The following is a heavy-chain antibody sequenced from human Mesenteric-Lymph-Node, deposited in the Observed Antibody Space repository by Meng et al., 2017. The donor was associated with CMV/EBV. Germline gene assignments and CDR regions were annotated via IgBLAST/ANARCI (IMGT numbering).Heavy chain of an antibody. Sequence: GESLKISCQGSGYSFTSHWIGWVRQMPGKDLEWMGISYPGDSDTRYSPSLQGQVTMSADKSTNTAYLQWSSLKASDTAIYYCARRAGGYENYYDYWGQGTPVTVSS. V-gene: IGHV5-51*01. CDR2: SYPGDSDT. D-gene: IGHD3-16*01. J-gene: IGHJ4*02. CDR1: GYSFTSHW. CDR3: ARRAGGYENYYDY.